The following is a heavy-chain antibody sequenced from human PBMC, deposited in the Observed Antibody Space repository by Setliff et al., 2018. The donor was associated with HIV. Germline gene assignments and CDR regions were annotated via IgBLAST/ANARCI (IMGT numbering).Heavy chain of an antibody. D-gene: IGHD3-22*01. Sequence: VASVKVSCKASGGIFINSAFTWVRQAPGQGLEWMGSIIPIFNRGNYAQKFQSRVTITADESTSTAYMELSSLRSEDTAVYFCATGRHYYDSSDYPANPFDVWGQGTRVSGS. CDR3: ATGRHYYDSSDYPANPFDV. V-gene: IGHV1-69*13. CDR1: GGIFINSA. J-gene: IGHJ3*01. CDR2: IIPIFNRG.